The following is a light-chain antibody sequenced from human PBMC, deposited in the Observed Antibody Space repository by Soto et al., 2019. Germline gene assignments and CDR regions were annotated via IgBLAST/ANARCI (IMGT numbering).Light chain of an antibody. CDR2: VTS. Sequence: DIQMTQSPSSVSASVGDRVTITCRATQGLSGSLAWYQQKPGKAPKLLISVTSRLQSGVPSRFSGSASGTDFTLTIDSLQPEDLATYYCQQGHNWPLTFGQWTRLEIK. V-gene: IGKV1-12*01. CDR1: QGLSGS. J-gene: IGKJ5*01. CDR3: QQGHNWPLT.